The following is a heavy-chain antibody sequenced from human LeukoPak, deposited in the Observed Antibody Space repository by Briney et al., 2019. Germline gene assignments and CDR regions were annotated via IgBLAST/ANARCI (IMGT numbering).Heavy chain of an antibody. D-gene: IGHD6-19*01. CDR2: IYTSGST. Sequence: SETLSLTCTVSGGSISSYYWSWIRQPPGEGLEWIGYIYTSGSTNYNPSLKSRVTISVDTSKNQFSLKLSSVTAADTAVYYCARAGPGIAVAGTFDYWGQGTLVTVSS. CDR1: GGSISSYY. CDR3: ARAGPGIAVAGTFDY. J-gene: IGHJ4*02. V-gene: IGHV4-4*09.